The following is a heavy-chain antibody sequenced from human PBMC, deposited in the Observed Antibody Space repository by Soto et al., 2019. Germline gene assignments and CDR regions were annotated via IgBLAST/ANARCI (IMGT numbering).Heavy chain of an antibody. CDR2: IDSDGGSI. CDR3: ARDRNYYYMDV. J-gene: IGHJ6*03. CDR1: GFTFSTYW. Sequence: GGSLRLSCAASGFTFSTYWMHWVRQAPGKGLVWVSRIDSDGGSITYADSVKGGFTISRDNAKNTLYLQMNSLRAEDTAVYYCARDRNYYYMDVWGKGTTVTVSS. V-gene: IGHV3-74*01.